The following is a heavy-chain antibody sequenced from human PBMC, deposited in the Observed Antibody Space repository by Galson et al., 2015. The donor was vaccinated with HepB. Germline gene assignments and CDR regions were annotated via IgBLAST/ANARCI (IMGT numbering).Heavy chain of an antibody. CDR1: GFSLSTSGVG. J-gene: IGHJ5*02. CDR3: AHIRYYYDSSGNNWFDP. D-gene: IGHD3-22*01. Sequence: PALVKPTQTLTLTCTFSGFSLSTSGVGVGWIRQPPGKALEWLALIYWDDDKRYSPSLKSRLTITKDTSKNQVVLTMTNMDPVDTATYYCAHIRYYYDSSGNNWFDPWGQGTLVTVSS. CDR2: IYWDDDK. V-gene: IGHV2-5*02.